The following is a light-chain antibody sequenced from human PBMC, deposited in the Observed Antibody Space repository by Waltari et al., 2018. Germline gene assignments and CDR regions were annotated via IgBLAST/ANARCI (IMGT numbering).Light chain of an antibody. CDR3: NSRDTSGYHWV. J-gene: IGLJ3*02. CDR2: GKN. CDR1: SLTNYY. Sequence: SSELTQDPPVSVALGQTVTITCQGDSLTNYYASWYQQKPGQAPVLVIYGKNNRPSGSPDRFSVSASGTTTSLTITGAQAEDEADYYCNSRDTSGYHWVFGGGTKLTVL. V-gene: IGLV3-19*01.